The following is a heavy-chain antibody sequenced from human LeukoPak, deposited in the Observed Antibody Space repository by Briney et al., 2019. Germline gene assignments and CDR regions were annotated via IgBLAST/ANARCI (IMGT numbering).Heavy chain of an antibody. Sequence: ASVRVSCKASGYSFSDFYIHWVRQAPGQGLEWMGWINPKSGATTYAERFRGRVTMTRDTSVNTVYLELTSLYSDDTVVFYCARDYSDGYNRRDAFDIWGQGTTLIVSS. CDR2: INPKSGAT. D-gene: IGHD5-18*01. J-gene: IGHJ3*02. CDR1: GYSFSDFY. CDR3: ARDYSDGYNRRDAFDI. V-gene: IGHV1-2*02.